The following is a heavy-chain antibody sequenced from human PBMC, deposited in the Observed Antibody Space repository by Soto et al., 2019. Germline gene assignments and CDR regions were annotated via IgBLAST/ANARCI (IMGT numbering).Heavy chain of an antibody. CDR2: ISWNSGSI. J-gene: IGHJ4*02. CDR1: GLSFDDYA. D-gene: IGHD6-13*01. CDR3: AKTPYSSSGGYFDY. Sequence: SLILSCAASGLSFDDYAMHWVRQAPGKGLEWVSGISWNSGSIGYAASVKGRFTVSRDNAKNSLYLQMNSLRAEDTALYYCAKTPYSSSGGYFDYWGQGTLVTVSS. V-gene: IGHV3-9*01.